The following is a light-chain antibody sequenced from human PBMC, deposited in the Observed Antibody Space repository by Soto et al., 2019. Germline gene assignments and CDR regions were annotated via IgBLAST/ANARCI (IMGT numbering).Light chain of an antibody. CDR1: QSVRSW. V-gene: IGKV1-5*01. J-gene: IGKJ4*01. Sequence: DIQMTQSPSTLSASIGDRVTITCRASQSVRSWLAWYQQKPGRAPKFLIYDASSLESGVPSRFSGSGSGTEFTLTISNLQPDDFATYYCQQYDNYPLTFGGRTKVDI. CDR2: DAS. CDR3: QQYDNYPLT.